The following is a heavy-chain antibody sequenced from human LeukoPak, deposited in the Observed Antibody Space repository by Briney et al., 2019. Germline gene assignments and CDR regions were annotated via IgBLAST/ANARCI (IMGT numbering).Heavy chain of an antibody. CDR3: AKDMAHGSGKKSGVPLYFDY. CDR1: GFTFSSYW. CDR2: IKQDGSEK. J-gene: IGHJ4*02. V-gene: IGHV3-7*03. D-gene: IGHD3-10*01. Sequence: PGGSLRLSCAASGFTFSSYWMSWVRQAPGKGLEWVANIKQDGSEKYYVDSVKGRFTISRDNAKNSLYLQMNSLRAEDTALYYCAKDMAHGSGKKSGVPLYFDYWGQGTLVTVSS.